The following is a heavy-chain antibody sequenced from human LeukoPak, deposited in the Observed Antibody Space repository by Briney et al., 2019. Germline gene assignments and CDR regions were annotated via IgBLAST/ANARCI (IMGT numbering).Heavy chain of an antibody. V-gene: IGHV3-21*01. D-gene: IGHD6-13*01. CDR3: ARVVAAAGTCDY. Sequence: GRSLRLSCAASGFSFSSYAMSWVRQAPGKGLEWVSSISSSSGSIYYADSVKGRFTISRDNAENSLYLQMNSLRAEDTAVYYCARVVAAAGTCDYWGQGTLVTVSS. CDR2: ISSSSGSI. CDR1: GFSFSSYA. J-gene: IGHJ4*02.